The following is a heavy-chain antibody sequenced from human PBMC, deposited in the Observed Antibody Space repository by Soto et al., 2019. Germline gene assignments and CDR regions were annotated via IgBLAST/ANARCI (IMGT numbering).Heavy chain of an antibody. Sequence: QVQVQESGPGLVKPSETLSLTCTVSVGSISSYYWSWMRQPPGKGLEWMGFIFYGGSTSYNPSLKSRATTSIDTSEYQFSLKLTSVTAADTAVYYCASMIGDPVLSFDSWGQGTLVAVSS. CDR3: ASMIGDPVLSFDS. J-gene: IGHJ5*01. D-gene: IGHD3-16*01. V-gene: IGHV4-59*01. CDR1: VGSISSYY. CDR2: IFYGGST.